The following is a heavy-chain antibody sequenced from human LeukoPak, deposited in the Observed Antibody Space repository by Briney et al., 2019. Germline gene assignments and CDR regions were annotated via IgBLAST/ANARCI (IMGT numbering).Heavy chain of an antibody. V-gene: IGHV3-74*01. J-gene: IGHJ4*02. CDR1: GFTFSSYW. CDR3: ARGGYYVSGSWDY. CDR2: IDSDGSYT. Sequence: GSLTLSCAASGFTFSSYWMHWVRQAPGKGLVWVSRIDSDGSYTSYADSVKGRFTISRDNAKNTQYLQMNSLRAEDTAVYYCARGGYYVSGSWDYWGQGTLVTVSS. D-gene: IGHD3-10*01.